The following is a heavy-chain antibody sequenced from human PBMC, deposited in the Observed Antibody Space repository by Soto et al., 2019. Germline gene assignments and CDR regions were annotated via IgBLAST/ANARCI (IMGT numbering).Heavy chain of an antibody. D-gene: IGHD1-26*01. CDR1: GYTYSRYA. CDR2: ISTYNHDT. V-gene: IGHV1-18*01. Sequence: ASVKVSCKTSGYTYSRYAITWVRQAPGQGLEWMGWISTYNHDTRYAQKVQGRLSMATDTSTSTAYMELRSLRSDDTAVYYCARASGSSYWFDPWGQGTLVTVSS. J-gene: IGHJ5*02. CDR3: ARASGSSYWFDP.